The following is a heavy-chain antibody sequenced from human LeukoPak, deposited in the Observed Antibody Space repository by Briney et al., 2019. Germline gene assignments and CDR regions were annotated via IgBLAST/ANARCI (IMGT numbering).Heavy chain of an antibody. Sequence: GGSLRLSCAASGFTFDDYAMTWVRQGPGKGLEWVSGINWNGGRTDYADSVKGRFTITRDNAKNSLYLQMNSLRAEDTAVYYCARVPLWLNDAFDIWGQGTMVTVSS. V-gene: IGHV3-20*04. CDR1: GFTFDDYA. J-gene: IGHJ3*02. CDR2: INWNGGRT. CDR3: ARVPLWLNDAFDI. D-gene: IGHD5-18*01.